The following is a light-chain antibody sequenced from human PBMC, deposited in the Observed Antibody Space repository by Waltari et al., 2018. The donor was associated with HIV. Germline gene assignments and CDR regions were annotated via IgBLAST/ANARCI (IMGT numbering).Light chain of an antibody. CDR1: TLHYHS. Sequence: QSALPQPASVSGSPGQSVTISCTGPTLHYHSVSWYQQHPAKAPKLIIFEGTYRPPGISNRFSASKSGNTASLTISGLQAEDEAHYYCSSYAASGSVIFGGGTNLTVL. CDR3: SSYAASGSVI. CDR2: EGT. J-gene: IGLJ2*01. V-gene: IGLV2-14*03.